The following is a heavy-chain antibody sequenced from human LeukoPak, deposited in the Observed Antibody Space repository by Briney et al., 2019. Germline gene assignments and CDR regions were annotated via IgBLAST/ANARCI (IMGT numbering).Heavy chain of an antibody. J-gene: IGHJ6*02. CDR2: ISWNSGSI. V-gene: IGHV3-9*01. CDR3: AKGDGGYSPSGMDV. Sequence: PGGSLRLPCAASGFTFDDYAMHWVRQAPGKGLEWVSGISWNSGSIGYADSVKGRFTISRDNAKNSLYLQMNSLRAEDTALYYCAKGDGGYSPSGMDVWGQGTTVTVSS. D-gene: IGHD5-18*01. CDR1: GFTFDDYA.